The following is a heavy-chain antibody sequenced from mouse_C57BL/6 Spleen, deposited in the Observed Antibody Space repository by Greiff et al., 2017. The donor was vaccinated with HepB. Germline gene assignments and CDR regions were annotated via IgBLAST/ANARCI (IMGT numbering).Heavy chain of an antibody. D-gene: IGHD1-1*01. J-gene: IGHJ3*01. CDR3: ARRHYGSSSWFAY. Sequence: EVHLVESGGGLVKPGGSLKLSCAASGFTFSDYGMHWVRQAPEKWLEWVAYISSGSSTIYYADTVKGRFTISRDNAKNTLFRQMTSLRSEDTAMYYCARRHYGSSSWFAYWGQGTLVTVSA. CDR1: GFTFSDYG. V-gene: IGHV5-17*01. CDR2: ISSGSSTI.